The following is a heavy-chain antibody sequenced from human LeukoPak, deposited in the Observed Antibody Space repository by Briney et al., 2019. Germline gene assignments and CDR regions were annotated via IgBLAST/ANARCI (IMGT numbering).Heavy chain of an antibody. J-gene: IGHJ4*02. Sequence: GGSLRLSCAASGFTFSSYGMHWVRQAPGKGLEWVAVISYDGSNKYYADSVKGRFTISRDNSKNTLLLQMNSLRAEDTAVYYCAKEFQGIQLWYYFDYWGQGTLVTVSS. CDR2: ISYDGSNK. V-gene: IGHV3-30*18. CDR1: GFTFSSYG. CDR3: AKEFQGIQLWYYFDY. D-gene: IGHD5-18*01.